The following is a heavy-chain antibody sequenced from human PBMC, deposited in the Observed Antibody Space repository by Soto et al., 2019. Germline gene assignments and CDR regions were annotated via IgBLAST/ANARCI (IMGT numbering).Heavy chain of an antibody. D-gene: IGHD3-22*01. CDR3: TTLGGYYYDSSGYYY. CDR1: GFTFSNAW. CDR2: ILSKPDGGTT. Sequence: GGSLRLSCVGSGFTFSNAWMSWVRQAPGEGLEWLGRILSKPDGGTTDYAAPVKGRFTISRDDSENTVYLQMNSLKTEDSAVYYCTTLGGYYYDSSGYYYWGQGT. V-gene: IGHV3-15*01. J-gene: IGHJ4*02.